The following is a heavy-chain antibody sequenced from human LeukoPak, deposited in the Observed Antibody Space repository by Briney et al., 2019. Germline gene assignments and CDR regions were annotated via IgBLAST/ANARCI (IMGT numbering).Heavy chain of an antibody. CDR2: ISYDGSNK. CDR3: AKDQALITIFGVAEGWFDS. J-gene: IGHJ5*01. CDR1: GFTFSSYG. V-gene: IGHV3-30*18. Sequence: GRSLRLSCAASGFTFSSYGMHWVRQAPGKGLEWVAVISYDGSNKYYADSVKGRFTISRDNSKNTLYLQMNSLRAEDTAVYYCAKDQALITIFGVAEGWFDSWGQGTLVTVSS. D-gene: IGHD3-3*01.